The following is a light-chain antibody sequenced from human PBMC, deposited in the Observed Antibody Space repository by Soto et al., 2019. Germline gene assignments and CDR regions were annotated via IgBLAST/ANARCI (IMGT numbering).Light chain of an antibody. CDR1: QSVGSY. CDR2: DAS. Sequence: EIVLIQSPATLSLSPGERATLSCRASQSVGSYLAWYQHKPGQAPRLLISDASNRATGIPARFSGSGSETDFTLTISSLEPEDSAVYYCQQRSNWPYLTFGGGTRV. J-gene: IGKJ4*01. CDR3: QQRSNWPYLT. V-gene: IGKV3-11*01.